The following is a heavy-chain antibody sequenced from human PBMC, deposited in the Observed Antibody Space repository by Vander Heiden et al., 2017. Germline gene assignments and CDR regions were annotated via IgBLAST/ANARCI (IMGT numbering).Heavy chain of an antibody. CDR2: ISSSSSYI. CDR1: GFPFSSYS. V-gene: IGHV3-21*01. D-gene: IGHD3-22*01. Sequence: EVQLVESGGGLVKPGGSLRLSCAASGFPFSSYSLNCVRQAPGKGLGWVSSISSSSSYIYYADSVKGRFTISRDNAKNSLYRQMNSLRAEDTAVYYCARDYYDSISDAFEIWGQGTMVTVSS. J-gene: IGHJ3*02. CDR3: ARDYYDSISDAFEI.